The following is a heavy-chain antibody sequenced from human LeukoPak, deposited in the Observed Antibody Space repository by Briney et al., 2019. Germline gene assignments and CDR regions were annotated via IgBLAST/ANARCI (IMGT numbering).Heavy chain of an antibody. J-gene: IGHJ4*02. CDR2: ISGSADTA. V-gene: IGHV3-48*03. CDR1: GFTFSTYE. D-gene: IGHD2-8*01. Sequence: AGSLRLSCAASGFTFSTYEINWVRQAPGTGLEWISYISGSADTAYYADSVKGRFTMSRDNARNSLYLQMHSLGAEDTAVYYCTRVGQSYSTSGQALDHWGQGTLVTVSS. CDR3: TRVGQSYSTSGQALDH.